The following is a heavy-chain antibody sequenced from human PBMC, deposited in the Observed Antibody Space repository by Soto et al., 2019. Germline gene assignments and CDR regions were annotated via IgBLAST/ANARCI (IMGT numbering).Heavy chain of an antibody. CDR2: VLHDGNNK. Sequence: PGGSLRLSCAASGFTFSSYGMHWVRQAPGKGLEWVAAVLHDGNNKYYADSVKGRFTIPRDNSKNTLHLQMNSLRAEDTAVYYCAKETEVDTAMISWGQGTLVTVSS. D-gene: IGHD5-18*01. J-gene: IGHJ4*02. V-gene: IGHV3-30*18. CDR1: GFTFSSYG. CDR3: AKETEVDTAMIS.